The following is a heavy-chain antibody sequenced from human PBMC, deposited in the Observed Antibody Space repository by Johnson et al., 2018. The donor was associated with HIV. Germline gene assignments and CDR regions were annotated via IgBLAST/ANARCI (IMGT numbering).Heavy chain of an antibody. CDR3: ARASARTYYYGSGSPPSAFDI. CDR1: GFTVSSNY. J-gene: IGHJ3*02. CDR2: IYSGRST. Sequence: LQRVVSGGCLVQPGGSLGPARAASGFTVSSNYMSWVRPAPGKALECVSVIYSGRSTYNADSVTGSFTIASYNYTNRLYLQMNSLRAEDTAVYYCARASARTYYYGSGSPPSAFDIWGQGTMVTVSS. V-gene: IGHV3-66*01. D-gene: IGHD3-10*01.